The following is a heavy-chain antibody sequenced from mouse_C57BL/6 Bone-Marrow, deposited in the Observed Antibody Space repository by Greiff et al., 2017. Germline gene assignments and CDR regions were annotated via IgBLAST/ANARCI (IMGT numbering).Heavy chain of an antibody. V-gene: IGHV1-61*01. CDR3: ARGRSTTVVDYFDY. CDR1: GYTFTSYW. D-gene: IGHD1-1*01. J-gene: IGHJ2*01. CDR2: IYPSDSET. Sequence: QVQLQQPGAELVRPGSSVKLSCKASGYTFTSYWMDWVKQRPGQGLEWIGNIYPSDSETHYNQKFKDKATLTVDKSSSTAYMQLSSLTSEDSAVXYWARGRSTTVVDYFDYWGQGTTLTVSS.